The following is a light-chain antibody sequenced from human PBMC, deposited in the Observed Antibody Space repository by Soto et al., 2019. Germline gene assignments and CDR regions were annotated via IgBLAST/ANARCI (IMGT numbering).Light chain of an antibody. CDR3: QQYDKWPPYT. CDR1: QSVGSE. CDR2: GAS. Sequence: EVVMTQSPATLSVSPGERATLSCRASQSVGSELAWYQQKPGQAPRLLIYGASTRSTGIPARFSGSGSGTDFTLTISSLQSEDFAGYYCQQYDKWPPYTFGQGTKLEIK. J-gene: IGKJ2*01. V-gene: IGKV3-15*01.